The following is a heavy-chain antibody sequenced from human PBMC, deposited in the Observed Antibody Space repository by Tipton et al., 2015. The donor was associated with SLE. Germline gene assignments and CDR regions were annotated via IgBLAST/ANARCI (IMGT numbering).Heavy chain of an antibody. Sequence: TLSLTCTVSGGSISSYYWSWIRQPAGGGLGWIGRIYTNENTNYNPSRKSRVTMSVDTSKNHFSLKLISVTAADTAVYYCAREFLNPVTTVHYYFDLWGRGTLVTVSS. CDR3: AREFLNPVTTVHYYFDL. V-gene: IGHV4-4*07. CDR2: IYTNENT. D-gene: IGHD4-11*01. CDR1: GGSISSYY. J-gene: IGHJ2*01.